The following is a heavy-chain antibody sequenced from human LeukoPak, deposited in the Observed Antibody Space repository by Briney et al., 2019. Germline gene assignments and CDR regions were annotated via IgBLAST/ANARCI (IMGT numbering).Heavy chain of an antibody. CDR1: GGTFSNYA. CDR3: ATPDYGGGGHHRQFAY. CDR2: VIPILLTP. J-gene: IGHJ4*02. Sequence: SVKVSCKASGGTFSNYAITWVRQTPGQGLELFGTVIPILLTPRYAPKFQDRVTITADEATTTVYLDLNSLTSEDTAVYYCATPDYGGGGHHRQFAYWGQGTLITVSS. V-gene: IGHV1-69*13. D-gene: IGHD4-17*01.